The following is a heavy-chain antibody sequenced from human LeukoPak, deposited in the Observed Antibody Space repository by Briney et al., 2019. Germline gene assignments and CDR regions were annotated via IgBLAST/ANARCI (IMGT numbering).Heavy chain of an antibody. V-gene: IGHV4-59*01. CDR1: GVSISSYY. J-gene: IGHJ4*02. D-gene: IGHD3-16*01. Sequence: SETLSLTRTVSGVSISSYYCMWIRQPPGKRLERIGYIYYSGSTNYNPSLTSRVHISVDMPKNLFSLNLISVTAEDTAVYYCARSSAYYDYVWGSYRPRYYFDYWGQGTLVTVSS. CDR2: IYYSGST. CDR3: ARSSAYYDYVWGSYRPRYYFDY.